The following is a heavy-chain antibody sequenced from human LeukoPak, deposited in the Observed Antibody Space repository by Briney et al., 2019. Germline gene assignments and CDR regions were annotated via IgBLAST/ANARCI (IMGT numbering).Heavy chain of an antibody. J-gene: IGHJ4*02. CDR1: GFPFIEYS. CDR2: IGIDSGNT. D-gene: IGHD3-22*01. V-gene: IGHV3-48*01. CDR3: AKLLGSSRGPDGATKDY. Sequence: GGSLRLSCTASGFPFIEYSMNWVRQVPGKGLEWISYIGIDSGNTKYADSVRGRFTISADKAKNSLYLQMNSLRAEDTAVYYCAKLLGSSRGPDGATKDYWGQGTLVTVSS.